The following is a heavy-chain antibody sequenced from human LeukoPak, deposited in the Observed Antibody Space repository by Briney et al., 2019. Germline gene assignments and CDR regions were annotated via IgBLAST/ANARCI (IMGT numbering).Heavy chain of an antibody. CDR1: GFTVSSNY. D-gene: IGHD3-22*01. Sequence: PGGSLRLSRAASGFTVSSNYMSWVRQAPGKGLEWVSVIYSGGSTYYADSVKGRFTISRDNSKNTLYLQMNSLRAEDTAVYYCARAYYYDSSGYYPFDYWGQGTLVTVSS. CDR3: ARAYYYDSSGYYPFDY. V-gene: IGHV3-53*01. CDR2: IYSGGST. J-gene: IGHJ4*02.